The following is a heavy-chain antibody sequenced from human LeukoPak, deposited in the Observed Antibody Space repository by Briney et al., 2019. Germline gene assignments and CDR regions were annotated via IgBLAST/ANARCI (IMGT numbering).Heavy chain of an antibody. D-gene: IGHD4-17*01. CDR3: AKDRSYGDSPFDY. V-gene: IGHV3-48*01. Sequence: GGSLRLSCAASGFTFSSYSMNWVRQAPGKGLEWVSYISSSSGNIYYADSVKGRFTISRDNSKNTLYLQMNSLRAEDTAVYYCAKDRSYGDSPFDYWGQGTLVTVSS. CDR2: ISSSSGNI. CDR1: GFTFSSYS. J-gene: IGHJ4*02.